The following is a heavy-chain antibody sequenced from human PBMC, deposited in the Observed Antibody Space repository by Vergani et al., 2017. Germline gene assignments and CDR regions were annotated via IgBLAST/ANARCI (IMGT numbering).Heavy chain of an antibody. D-gene: IGHD3-10*01. V-gene: IGHV4-59*02. CDR1: GASVNSYY. Sequence: QVKLQESGPGLVKPSETLSLTCTVSGASVNSYYWSWIRQPPGKGLEWMGYVSFRGDTLYDPSVKGRMTISLNTSSNQFSLYLTSVTAADTAVYYCARSRIYYGAGSPEYWGQGTLVTVSS. J-gene: IGHJ4*02. CDR2: VSFRGDT. CDR3: ARSRIYYGAGSPEY.